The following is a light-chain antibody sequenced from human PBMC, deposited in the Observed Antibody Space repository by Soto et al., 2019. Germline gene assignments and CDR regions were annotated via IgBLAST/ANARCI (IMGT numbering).Light chain of an antibody. CDR2: AAS. V-gene: IGKV1-39*01. CDR3: QQSFTSPTFT. CDR1: QAIAKS. Sequence: DIQMTQSPSSLSASVGDRVTITCRSSQAIAKSLNWYQQQPGEAPKLLIFAASTLQYGVPSRFSGSASSTQFTLTISSLQPEDFATYYCQQSFTSPTFTFGQGTKLEIK. J-gene: IGKJ2*01.